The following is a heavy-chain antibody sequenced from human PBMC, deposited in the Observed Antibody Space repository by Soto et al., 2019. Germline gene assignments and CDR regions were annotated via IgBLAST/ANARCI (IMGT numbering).Heavy chain of an antibody. CDR1: GGSISSYY. J-gene: IGHJ3*02. V-gene: IGHV4-59*01. D-gene: IGHD6-13*01. Sequence: SETLSLTCTVSGGSISSYYWSWIRQPPGKGLEWIGYIYYSGSTNYNPSLKSRVTISVDTSKNQFSLKLSSVTAADTAVYYCARDLYSSSSDAFDIWGQGTMVTVSS. CDR2: IYYSGST. CDR3: ARDLYSSSSDAFDI.